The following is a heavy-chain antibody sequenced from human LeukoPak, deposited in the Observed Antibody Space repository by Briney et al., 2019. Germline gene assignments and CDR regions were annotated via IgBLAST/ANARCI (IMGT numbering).Heavy chain of an antibody. CDR3: ARGYKPASGKDGAFDI. CDR2: VCSSGTT. CDR1: GDSINNFY. V-gene: IGHV4-4*07. J-gene: IGHJ3*02. Sequence: SETLSLTCTVSGDSINNFYWSWIRQPAGKGLEWIGRVCSSGTTDYNPSLKSRVSMSVDTSSNQFSLRLSSMTAADTALYHCARGYKPASGKDGAFDIWGQGTMVTVSS. D-gene: IGHD6-13*01.